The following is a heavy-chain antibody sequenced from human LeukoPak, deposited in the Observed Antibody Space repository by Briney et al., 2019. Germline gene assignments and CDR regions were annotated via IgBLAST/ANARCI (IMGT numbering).Heavy chain of an antibody. D-gene: IGHD2-15*01. CDR2: IYHSGST. CDR3: ANSPGGYSLWFDP. V-gene: IGHV4-30-2*01. CDR1: GGSISSGGYS. Sequence: SETLSLTCAVSGGSISSGGYSWSWIQQPPGKGLEWIGYIYHSGSTYYNPSLKSRVTISVDRSKNQFSLKLSSVTAADTAVYYCANSPGGYSLWFDPWGQGTLVTVSS. J-gene: IGHJ5*02.